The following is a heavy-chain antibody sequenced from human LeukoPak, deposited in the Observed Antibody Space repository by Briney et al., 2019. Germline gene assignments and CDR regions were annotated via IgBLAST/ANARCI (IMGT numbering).Heavy chain of an antibody. V-gene: IGHV1-18*01. CDR1: GYTLTNYH. J-gene: IGHJ6*02. Sequence: GASVKVSCKASGYTLTNYHLNWVRQAPGQGLEWMGWISPHNGNTNYAQKLQGRVTMTTDTSTGTVYMDLRSLRSDDTAVYYCAKGTIFGESIQFHYGMDVWGQGTTVTVSS. CDR2: ISPHNGNT. CDR3: AKGTIFGESIQFHYGMDV. D-gene: IGHD3-10*01.